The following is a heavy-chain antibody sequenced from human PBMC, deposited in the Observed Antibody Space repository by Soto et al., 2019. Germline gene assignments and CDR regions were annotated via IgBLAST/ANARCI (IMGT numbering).Heavy chain of an antibody. Sequence: PSETLSLTCTVSGGSISSGGYYWSWIRQHPGKGLEWIGYIYYSGSTYYNPSLKSRVTISVDTSKNQFSLKLSSVTAADTAVYYCARNVGDFWSGYGRVCYFDDWGQGTLVTVSS. CDR3: ARNVGDFWSGYGRVCYFDD. D-gene: IGHD3-3*01. V-gene: IGHV4-31*03. J-gene: IGHJ4*02. CDR2: IYYSGST. CDR1: GGSISSGGYY.